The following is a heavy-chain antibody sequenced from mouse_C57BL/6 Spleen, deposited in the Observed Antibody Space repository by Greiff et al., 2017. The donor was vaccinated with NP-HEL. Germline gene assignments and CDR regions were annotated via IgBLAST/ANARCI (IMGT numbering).Heavy chain of an antibody. CDR2: ISDGGSYT. CDR1: GFTFSSYA. Sequence: DVQLVESGGGLVKPGGSLKLSCAASGFTFSSYAMSWVRQTPEKRLEWVATISDGGSYTYYPDNVKGRFTISRDNAKNNLYLQMSHLKSEDTAMYDCAREAEGAWFAYWGQGTLVTVSA. J-gene: IGHJ3*01. CDR3: AREAEGAWFAY. V-gene: IGHV5-4*01.